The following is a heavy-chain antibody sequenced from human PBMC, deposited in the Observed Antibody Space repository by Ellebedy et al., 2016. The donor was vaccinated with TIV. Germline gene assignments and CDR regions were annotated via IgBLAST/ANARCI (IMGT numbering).Heavy chain of an antibody. Sequence: MPSETLSLTCAVYGGSFSDYYWSWIRQPPGKGLEWIGEINHSGRTNYNPSLKSRVTISVDTSKNQFSLKLRSVTAADTAVYYCARESHRDDYEPRFDYWGQGILVTVSS. CDR3: ARESHRDDYEPRFDY. V-gene: IGHV4-34*01. D-gene: IGHD4/OR15-4a*01. CDR2: INHSGRT. CDR1: GGSFSDYY. J-gene: IGHJ4*02.